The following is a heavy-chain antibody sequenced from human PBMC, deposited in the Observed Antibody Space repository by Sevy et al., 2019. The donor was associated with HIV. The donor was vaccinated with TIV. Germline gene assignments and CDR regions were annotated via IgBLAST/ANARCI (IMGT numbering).Heavy chain of an antibody. Sequence: GGSLRLSCAASGFTFSSYAMHWVRQAPGKGLEWVAVISYDGSNKYYADSVKGRFTISRDNSRKPLYLQMNSLRAEDTAVYYCARAEAVAGTYYYYYGMDVWGQGTTVTVSS. V-gene: IGHV3-30-3*01. CDR2: ISYDGSNK. J-gene: IGHJ6*02. CDR1: GFTFSSYA. CDR3: ARAEAVAGTYYYYYGMDV. D-gene: IGHD6-19*01.